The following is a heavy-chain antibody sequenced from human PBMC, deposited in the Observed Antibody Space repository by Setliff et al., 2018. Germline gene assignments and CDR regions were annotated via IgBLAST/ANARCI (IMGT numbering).Heavy chain of an antibody. D-gene: IGHD2-15*01. CDR3: AKYTRVVTTTCFDY. CDR1: GFTFSSSS. CDR2: INGGGTAT. Sequence: GSLRLSCAASGFTFSSSSMTWVRQAPGKGLEWVSAINGGGTATYYADSVKGRFTISRDNSKNTLYLPMNSLRAEDTAVYYCAKYTRVVTTTCFDYWGQGTLVTVSS. J-gene: IGHJ4*02. V-gene: IGHV3-23*01.